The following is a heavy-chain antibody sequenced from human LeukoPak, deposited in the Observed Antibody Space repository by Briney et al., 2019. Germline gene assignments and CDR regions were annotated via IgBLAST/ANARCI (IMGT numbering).Heavy chain of an antibody. D-gene: IGHD2-15*01. CDR3: AKSAYYCSGGSCYLLDY. CDR1: GFTFDGYA. V-gene: IGHV3-9*01. J-gene: IGHJ4*02. Sequence: GGSLRLSCAASGFTFDGYAMHWVRQAPGKGLEWVSGISWNSGSIGYADSVKGRFTISRDNAKNSLYLQMNSLRAEDTALYYCAKSAYYCSGGSCYLLDYCGQGTLVTVSS. CDR2: ISWNSGSI.